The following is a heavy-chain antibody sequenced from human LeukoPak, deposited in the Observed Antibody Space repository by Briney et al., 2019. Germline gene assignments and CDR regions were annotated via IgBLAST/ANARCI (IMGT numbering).Heavy chain of an antibody. D-gene: IGHD6-19*01. CDR2: INHSGST. CDR1: GGSFSGYY. V-gene: IGHV4-34*01. CDR3: ARAAVAGTGFRFDP. Sequence: SETLSLTCAVYGGSFSGYYWSWIRQPPGKGLEWIGEINHSGSTNYNPSLKSRVTISVDTSKNQFSLKLSSVTAADTAVYYCARAAVAGTGFRFDPWGQGTLVTVSS. J-gene: IGHJ5*02.